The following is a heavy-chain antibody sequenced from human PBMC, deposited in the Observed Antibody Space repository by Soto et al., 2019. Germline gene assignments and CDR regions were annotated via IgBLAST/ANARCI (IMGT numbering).Heavy chain of an antibody. D-gene: IGHD6-13*01. V-gene: IGHV4-59*02. J-gene: IGHJ4*02. CDR2: VYYSGST. CDR1: GGSGNSYY. CDR3: ARAETSGIHYFDY. Sequence: QSLSRTGAVTGGSGNSYYWNWMRQPPGKGLECMGYVYYSGSTNYNPSLKSRVTISVDTSKNQISLRLKSVTAADTAVYYCARAETSGIHYFDYWGQGSMVTV.